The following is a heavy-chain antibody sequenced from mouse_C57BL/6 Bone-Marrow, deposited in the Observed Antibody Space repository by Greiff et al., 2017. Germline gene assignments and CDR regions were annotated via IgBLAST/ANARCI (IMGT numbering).Heavy chain of an antibody. V-gene: IGHV5-4*03. CDR1: GFTFSSYA. D-gene: IGHD3-3*01. CDR3: ARKRKGTGFDD. CDR2: ISDGGSYT. Sequence: EVMLVESGGGLVQPGGSLKLSCAASGFTFSSYAMSWVRPTPEKRLECVATISDGGSYTYYPDNVKGRFTISRDNAKNNLYLQMSHLKSEDTAMYYCARKRKGTGFDDWGQGTTLTVSS. J-gene: IGHJ2*01.